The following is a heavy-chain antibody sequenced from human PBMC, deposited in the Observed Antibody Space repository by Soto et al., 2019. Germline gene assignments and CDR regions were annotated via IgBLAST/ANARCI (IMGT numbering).Heavy chain of an antibody. CDR3: VKVGPYCSGGNCSGP. CDR1: GFTFSTYS. V-gene: IGHV3-64D*06. D-gene: IGHD2-15*01. CDR2: ISSNGANT. Sequence: GGSLRLSCSASGFTFSTYSMYWVRQAPGKGLEYVSSISSNGANTYYADSVKGRFTISRDNSKNTLYLQMSSLRAEDTAVYYCVKVGPYCSGGNCSGPWGQGTLVTVSS. J-gene: IGHJ5*02.